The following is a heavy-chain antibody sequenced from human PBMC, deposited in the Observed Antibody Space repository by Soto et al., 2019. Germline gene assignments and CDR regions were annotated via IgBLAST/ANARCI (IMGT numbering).Heavy chain of an antibody. J-gene: IGHJ4*02. D-gene: IGHD3-22*01. CDR1: GGTFSSYA. V-gene: IGHV1-69*06. CDR3: ASFLMPVITMRVESSFDY. CDR2: IIPIFGTA. Sequence: ASVKVSCKASGGTFSSYAISWVRQAPGQGLEWMGGIIPIFGTANYAQKFQGRVTITADKSTSTAYMELSSLRSEDTAVYYCASFLMPVITMRVESSFDYWGQGTLVTVSS.